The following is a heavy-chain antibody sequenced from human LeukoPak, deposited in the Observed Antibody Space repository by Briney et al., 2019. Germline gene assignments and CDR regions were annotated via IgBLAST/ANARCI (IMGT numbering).Heavy chain of an antibody. CDR2: FDPEDGET. CDR3: ARGAAGTLVAFDI. Sequence: ASVKVSCKVSGYTLTELPMHWVRQAPGKGLEWMGGFDPEDGETIYAQKFQGRVTMTRDTSISTAYMELSRLRSDDTAVYYCARGAAGTLVAFDIWGQGTMVTVSS. J-gene: IGHJ3*02. V-gene: IGHV1-24*01. CDR1: GYTLTELP. D-gene: IGHD6-13*01.